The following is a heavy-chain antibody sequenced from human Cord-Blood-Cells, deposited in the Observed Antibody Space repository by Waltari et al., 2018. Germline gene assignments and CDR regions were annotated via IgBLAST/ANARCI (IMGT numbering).Heavy chain of an antibody. CDR2: IYHRGST. CDR3: ASGVVVPANYWFDP. V-gene: IGHV4-38-2*02. J-gene: IGHJ5*02. CDR1: GYSISSGYY. Sequence: QVQLQESGPGLVKPSETLSLTCTVSGYSISSGYYWGWFRQPPGKGLEWIGMIYHRGSTYYNPARKSRVTISVDTSKNQFALKLSSVTAADTAVYYCASGVVVPANYWFDPWGQGTLVTVSS. D-gene: IGHD2-2*01.